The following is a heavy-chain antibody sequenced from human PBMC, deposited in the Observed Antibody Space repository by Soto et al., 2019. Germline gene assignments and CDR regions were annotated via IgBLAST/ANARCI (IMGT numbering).Heavy chain of an antibody. V-gene: IGHV4-59*01. Sequence: QVQLQESGPGLVKPSETLSLTCTVSGGSISSYYWSWIRQPPGKGLEWIGYIYYSGSTNYNPSLKSRVTISVDTSKNQFSLKLSSVTAADTAVYCCARSGYYFFSTYGMDVWGQGTTVTVSS. CDR1: GGSISSYY. D-gene: IGHD3-3*01. CDR2: IYYSGST. CDR3: ARSGYYFFSTYGMDV. J-gene: IGHJ6*02.